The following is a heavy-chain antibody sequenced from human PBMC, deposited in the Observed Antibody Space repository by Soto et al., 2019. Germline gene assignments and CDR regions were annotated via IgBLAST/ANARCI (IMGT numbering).Heavy chain of an antibody. D-gene: IGHD3-10*01. J-gene: IGHJ4*02. CDR2: IYSTGST. Sequence: XETLSLTCTVSGCSISSSSYYWGWIRQPPGKGLEWIGIIYSTGSTYYNPSLKSRVTISADTSKNQFSLKLSSVTAADTAVYYCARGVWSYYGCDYWGQGTVVTVSS. CDR3: ARGVWSYYGCDY. V-gene: IGHV4-39*01. CDR1: GCSISSSSYY.